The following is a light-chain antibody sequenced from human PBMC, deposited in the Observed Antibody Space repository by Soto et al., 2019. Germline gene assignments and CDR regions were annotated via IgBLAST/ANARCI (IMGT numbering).Light chain of an antibody. CDR1: QSVSSSY. Sequence: EIVLTQSPGTLSLSPGERATLSCRASQSVSSSYLAWYQQQPGQAPSLLIYGASSRATGIPDSFSGSGSGAAFTITIIRRQPADVSVYYCQQYCSTPLYTFGHGTKLEIK. CDR3: QQYCSTPLYT. V-gene: IGKV3-20*01. J-gene: IGKJ2*01. CDR2: GAS.